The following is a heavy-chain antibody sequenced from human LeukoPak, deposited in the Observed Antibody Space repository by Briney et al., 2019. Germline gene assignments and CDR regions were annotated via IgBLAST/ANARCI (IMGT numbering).Heavy chain of an antibody. CDR3: ARHSIRSSWYFLGDY. Sequence: KSSETLSLTCTVSGGSISSYYWSWIRQPPGKGLEWIGYIYYSGSTNYNPSLKSRVTISVDTSKNQFSLKLSSVTAADTAVYYCARHSIRSSWYFLGDYWGQGTLVTVST. J-gene: IGHJ4*02. D-gene: IGHD6-13*01. V-gene: IGHV4-59*08. CDR1: GGSISSYY. CDR2: IYYSGST.